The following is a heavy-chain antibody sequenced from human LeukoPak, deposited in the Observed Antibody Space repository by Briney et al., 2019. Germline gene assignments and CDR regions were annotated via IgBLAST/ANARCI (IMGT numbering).Heavy chain of an antibody. V-gene: IGHV4-39*01. J-gene: IGHJ5*02. CDR3: ARLTGYYGSGWFDP. D-gene: IGHD3-10*01. CDR1: GGSISSSSYY. CDR2: IYYSGST. Sequence: PSETLSLTCTVSGGSISSSSYYWGWIRQPPGKGLEWIGSIYYSGSTYYNPSLKSRVTISVGTSKNQFSLKLSSVTAADTAVYYCARLTGYYGSGWFDPWGQGTLVTVSS.